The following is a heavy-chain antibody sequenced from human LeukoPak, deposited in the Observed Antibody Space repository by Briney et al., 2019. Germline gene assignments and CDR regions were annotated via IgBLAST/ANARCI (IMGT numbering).Heavy chain of an antibody. CDR1: GFTFSSYS. J-gene: IGHJ4*02. Sequence: GGSLRLSCAASGFTFSSYSMNWVRQAPGKGLEWVSSISSSSSYIYYADSVKGRFTVSRDNAKKSLYLQMNSLRAEDTAVYYCGRSQNYNDSSGYSYWGQGTLVTVSS. D-gene: IGHD3-22*01. CDR3: GRSQNYNDSSGYSY. V-gene: IGHV3-21*01. CDR2: ISSSSSYI.